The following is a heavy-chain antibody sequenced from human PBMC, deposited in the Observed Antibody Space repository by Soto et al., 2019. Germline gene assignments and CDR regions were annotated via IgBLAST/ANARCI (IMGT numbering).Heavy chain of an antibody. D-gene: IGHD5-12*01. Sequence: SETLSLTCTVSGGSISSGGYYWSWIRQHPGKGLEWIGYIYYSGSTYYNPSLKSRVTISVDTSKNQFSLKLSSVTAADTAVYYCAREVATTGGFDYWGQGTLVTVSS. J-gene: IGHJ4*02. CDR2: IYYSGST. CDR3: AREVATTGGFDY. CDR1: GGSISSGGYY. V-gene: IGHV4-31*03.